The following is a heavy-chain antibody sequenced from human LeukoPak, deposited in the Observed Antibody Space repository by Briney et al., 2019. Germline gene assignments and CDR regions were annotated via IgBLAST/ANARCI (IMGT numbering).Heavy chain of an antibody. CDR1: GFTFSGSA. D-gene: IGHD2-2*01. Sequence: SGGSLRLSCAASGFTFSGSAMHRVRQASGKGLEWVGRIRSKANSYATAYAASVKGRFTISRDDSKNTAYLQMNSLKTEDTAVYYCTRHGGYCSSTSCSAFDYWGQGTLVTVSS. J-gene: IGHJ4*02. CDR2: IRSKANSYAT. CDR3: TRHGGYCSSTSCSAFDY. V-gene: IGHV3-73*01.